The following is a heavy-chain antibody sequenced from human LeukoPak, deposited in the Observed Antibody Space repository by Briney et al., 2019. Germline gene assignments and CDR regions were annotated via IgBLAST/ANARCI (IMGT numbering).Heavy chain of an antibody. CDR2: ISYDASDK. J-gene: IGHJ4*02. D-gene: IGHD3-16*01. Sequence: PGGSLRLSCAASGFTFSSYGMHWVRQAPGKGLEWVALISYDASDKYYADSVRGRFTISRDNSKNTLYLQMDSLRAEDTAVYFCATAGVMRGSPHHYYFDYWGQGTLVTVSS. CDR1: GFTFSSYG. CDR3: ATAGVMRGSPHHYYFDY. V-gene: IGHV3-30*03.